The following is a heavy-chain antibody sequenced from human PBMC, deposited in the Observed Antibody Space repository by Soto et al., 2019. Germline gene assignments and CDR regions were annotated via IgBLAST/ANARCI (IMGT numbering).Heavy chain of an antibody. D-gene: IGHD3-22*01. CDR2: IYYSGRT. CDR1: GGSISNGYYY. J-gene: IGHJ4*02. Sequence: SETLSLTCTVSGGSISNGYYYWSWVRQNPGKGLEWIGHIYYSGRTYYNPSLKSRVTISVDTSKNQFSLNLSSVTAADTAVYYCARGLYYYDSSGYYEYCFDYWGQGTLVTVSS. V-gene: IGHV4-31*03. CDR3: ARGLYYYDSSGYYEYCFDY.